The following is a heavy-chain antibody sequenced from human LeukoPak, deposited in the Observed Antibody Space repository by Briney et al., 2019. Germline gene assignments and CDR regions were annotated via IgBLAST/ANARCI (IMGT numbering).Heavy chain of an antibody. D-gene: IGHD3-22*01. CDR3: ARGGYYYDSSVYYNNLAFDI. CDR1: GYTFTSYD. J-gene: IGHJ3*02. CDR2: MNPNSGNT. V-gene: IGHV1-8*01. Sequence: ASVKVSCKASGYTFTSYDINWVRQATGQGLEWMGWMNPNSGNTGYAQKFQGRVTMTRNTSISTAYMELSSLRSEDTAVYYWARGGYYYDSSVYYNNLAFDIGAKGKMSPV.